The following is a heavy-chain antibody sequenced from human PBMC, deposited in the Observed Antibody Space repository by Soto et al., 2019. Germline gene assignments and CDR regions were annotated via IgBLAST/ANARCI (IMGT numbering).Heavy chain of an antibody. Sequence: GGSLRLSCAASGFTVSSNYMSWVRQAPGKGLEWVSVIYSGGSTYYADSVKGRFTISRDNSKNTLYLQMNSLRAEDTAVYYCAIYQVDGGHPEFYHLWGQGSLVIGSS. D-gene: IGHD2-15*01. CDR3: AIYQVDGGHPEFYHL. J-gene: IGHJ1*01. V-gene: IGHV3-53*01. CDR2: IYSGGST. CDR1: GFTVSSNY.